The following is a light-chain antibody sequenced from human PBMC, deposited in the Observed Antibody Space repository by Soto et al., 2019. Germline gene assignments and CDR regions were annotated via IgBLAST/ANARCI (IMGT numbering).Light chain of an antibody. Sequence: AIQMTQSPSPXSXAXXXXXXIXXRASQGIGNALGWYQQKPGKPPKLLIYDASSLESGVPSRFSGSGSGTEFTLTISSLQPDDFATYYCQQYNSYWTFGQGTKVDIK. V-gene: IGKV1-13*02. J-gene: IGKJ1*01. CDR3: QQYNSYWT. CDR2: DAS. CDR1: QGIGNA.